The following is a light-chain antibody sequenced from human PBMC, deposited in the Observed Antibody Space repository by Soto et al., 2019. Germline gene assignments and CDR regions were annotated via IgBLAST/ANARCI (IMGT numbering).Light chain of an antibody. CDR1: QSVSSN. CDR2: GAS. CDR3: QQYNNWLRTWT. J-gene: IGKJ1*01. Sequence: EIVMTQSPAILSVSPGERATLSCRASQSVSSNLAWYQQKPGQAPRLLIYGASTGATGIPARFSGSGSGTEFTLTISSLQSEDFAVYYCQQYNNWLRTWTFGQGTKVEIK. V-gene: IGKV3D-15*01.